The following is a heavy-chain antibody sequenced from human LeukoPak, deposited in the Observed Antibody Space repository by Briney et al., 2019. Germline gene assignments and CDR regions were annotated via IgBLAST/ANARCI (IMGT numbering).Heavy chain of an antibody. CDR2: IYPDDSDT. Sequence: GESLKISFQGSGYSFTSYWIAWVRQMPGKGLEWMGIIYPDDSDTRYSPSFQGQVTISADKSISTAYLQWSSLEASDTAMYYCARRSYGGKDFDYWGQGTLVTVSS. D-gene: IGHD4-23*01. CDR3: ARRSYGGKDFDY. V-gene: IGHV5-51*01. J-gene: IGHJ4*02. CDR1: GYSFTSYW.